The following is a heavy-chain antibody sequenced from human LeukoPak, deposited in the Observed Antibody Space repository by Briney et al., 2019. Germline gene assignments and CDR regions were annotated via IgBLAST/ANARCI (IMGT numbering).Heavy chain of an antibody. D-gene: IGHD2-21*01. CDR1: GYTFTAYY. CDR3: ARGGRGGIPFDF. V-gene: IGHV1-2*02. Sequence: GASVKASCKASGYTFTAYYIFWARQAPGQRLEWMGWVNPNSGATNYAQMFQGRGTMTSDTSITTAYMELNRLRSDDTAIYYCARGGRGGIPFDFWGQGTLVTVSA. CDR2: VNPNSGAT. J-gene: IGHJ4*02.